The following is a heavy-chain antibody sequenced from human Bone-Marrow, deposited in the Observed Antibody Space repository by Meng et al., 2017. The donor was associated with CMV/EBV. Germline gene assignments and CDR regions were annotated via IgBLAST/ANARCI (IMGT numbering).Heavy chain of an antibody. Sequence: ASAKVSCKASGYTFTTYDINWVRQATGQGLEWMGWMNPNSGDTGYAQKFQGRVTMTRNTSISTAYMDLSSLRSDDTAVYYCARGPIDSVSNWGQGTLVTVSS. V-gene: IGHV1-8*01. CDR2: MNPNSGDT. CDR1: GYTFTTYD. CDR3: ARGPIDSVSN. D-gene: IGHD2-15*01. J-gene: IGHJ4*02.